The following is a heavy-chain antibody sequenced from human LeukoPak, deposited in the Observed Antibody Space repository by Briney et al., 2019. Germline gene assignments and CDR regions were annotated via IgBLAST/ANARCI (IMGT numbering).Heavy chain of an antibody. CDR3: ARDFLNAIDI. J-gene: IGHJ3*02. Sequence: GGSLRLSCAASGFTFSSSTMTWVRQSPGKGLEWVSSISSSSTYIYYADSVKGRFNISRDNAKNSLYLQMNSLRAEDTAVFYCARDFLNAIDIWGQGTMVTVSS. V-gene: IGHV3-21*01. CDR2: ISSSSTYI. D-gene: IGHD2/OR15-2a*01. CDR1: GFTFSSST.